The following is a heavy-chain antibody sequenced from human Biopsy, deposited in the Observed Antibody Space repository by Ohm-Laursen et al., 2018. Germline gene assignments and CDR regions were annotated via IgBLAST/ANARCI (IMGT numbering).Heavy chain of an antibody. J-gene: IGHJ2*01. V-gene: IGHV4-59*08. D-gene: IGHD1-26*01. CDR1: GGSISGSS. CDR2: ISYSRDT. CDR3: ARHAPSYSGSYWRYFDL. Sequence: GTLSLTCPVSGGSISGSSWSWIRQAPGKGLEWIGYISYSRDTNYNPSLKSRITISVDTSKNQFSLKLTSVTAADTAVYYCARHAPSYSGSYWRYFDLWGRGTLVTVSS.